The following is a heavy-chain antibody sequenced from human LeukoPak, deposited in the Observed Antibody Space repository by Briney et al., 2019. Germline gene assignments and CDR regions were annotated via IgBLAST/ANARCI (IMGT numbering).Heavy chain of an antibody. CDR1: GFTFSSYE. J-gene: IGHJ4*02. Sequence: SGGSLRLSCAASGFTFSSYEMNWVRQAPGKGLEWVSHISGSGSTIFYADSVKGRFTISRDNAKNFLYLQMNSQRAEDTAVYYCARSLRSSSGDHWGQGTLVTVSS. CDR3: ARSLRSSSGDH. D-gene: IGHD6-13*01. V-gene: IGHV3-48*03. CDR2: ISGSGSTI.